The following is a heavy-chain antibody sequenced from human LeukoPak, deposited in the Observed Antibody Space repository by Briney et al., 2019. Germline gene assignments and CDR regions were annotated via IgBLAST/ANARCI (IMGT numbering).Heavy chain of an antibody. CDR3: ARIKYSSSSLNYFDY. D-gene: IGHD6-6*01. CDR1: GGSFSGYY. V-gene: IGHV4-34*01. Sequence: PSETLSLTCAVYGGSFSGYYWSWIRQPPGKGLEWIGEINHSGSTNYNPSLKSRVTISVDTSKNQFSLKRSSVTAADTAVYYCARIKYSSSSLNYFDYWGQGTLVTVSS. J-gene: IGHJ4*02. CDR2: INHSGST.